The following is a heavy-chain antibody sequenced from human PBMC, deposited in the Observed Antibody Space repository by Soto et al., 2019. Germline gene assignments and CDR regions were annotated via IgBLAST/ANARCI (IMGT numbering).Heavy chain of an antibody. J-gene: IGHJ3*02. CDR1: GFTFSSYA. CDR3: ARSRKLVDAFDI. CDR2: ISYDGSNK. Sequence: GGSLRLSCAASGFTFSSYAMHWVRQAPGKGLEWVAVISYDGSNKYYADSVKGRFTISRDNSKNTLYLQMNSLRAEDTALYYCARSRKLVDAFDIWGQGTMVTVSS. V-gene: IGHV3-30*04.